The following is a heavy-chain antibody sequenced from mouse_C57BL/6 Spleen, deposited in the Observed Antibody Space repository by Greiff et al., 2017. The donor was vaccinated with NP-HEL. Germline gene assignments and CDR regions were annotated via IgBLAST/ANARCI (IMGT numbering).Heavy chain of an antibody. Sequence: EVQLQQSGPELVKPGASVKMSCKASGYTFTDYNMHWVKQSHGKSLEWIGYINPNNGGTSYNQKFKGKATLTVNKSSSTAYMELRSLPSEDSAVYYCATDYGSSFAYWGQGTLVTVSA. D-gene: IGHD1-1*01. V-gene: IGHV1-22*01. J-gene: IGHJ3*01. CDR3: ATDYGSSFAY. CDR2: INPNNGGT. CDR1: GYTFTDYN.